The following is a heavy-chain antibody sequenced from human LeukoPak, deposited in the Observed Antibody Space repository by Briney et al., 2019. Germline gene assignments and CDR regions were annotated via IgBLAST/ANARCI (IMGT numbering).Heavy chain of an antibody. D-gene: IGHD4-17*01. CDR2: ISSSSTI. CDR3: ARDDYGDYDGY. V-gene: IGHV3-48*04. J-gene: IGHJ4*02. Sequence: PGGSLRLSCAASGFTFSSYSMNWVRQAPGKGLEWVSYISSSSTIYYADSVKGRFTISRDNAKNSLYLQMNSLRAEDTAVYYCARDDYGDYDGYWGQGTLVTVSS. CDR1: GFTFSSYS.